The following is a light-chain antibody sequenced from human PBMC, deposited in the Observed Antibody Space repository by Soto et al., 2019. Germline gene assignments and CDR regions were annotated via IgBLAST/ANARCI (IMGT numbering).Light chain of an antibody. J-gene: IGLJ1*01. V-gene: IGLV2-11*01. Sequence: QSALTQPPSVSGSPGQSVTISCTGTSSDVGGYNYVSWYQQLPGTAPKLMIYDVRKRPSGVPDRFSGSNSGNTASLTISGLQAEDEADYYCCSYAGTTHVFGTGTKLTVL. CDR3: CSYAGTTHV. CDR2: DVR. CDR1: SSDVGGYNY.